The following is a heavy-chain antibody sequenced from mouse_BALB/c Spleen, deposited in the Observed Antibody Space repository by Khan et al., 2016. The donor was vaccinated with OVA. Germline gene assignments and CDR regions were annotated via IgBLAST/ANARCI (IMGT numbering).Heavy chain of an antibody. CDR2: IIYTGYT. CDR1: GDSITTGY. D-gene: IGHD2-14*01. Sequence: EVQLQESGPSLVKPSQTLSLTCSVTGDSITTGYWNWIRKFPGNKLEYMGYIIYTGYTYYNPSLKRRISITRHTSNNQYYLQLNSVTDEDTATYXSARSTYRYAFVYWGQGTLVTVSA. J-gene: IGHJ3*01. V-gene: IGHV3-8*02. CDR3: ARSTYRYAFVY.